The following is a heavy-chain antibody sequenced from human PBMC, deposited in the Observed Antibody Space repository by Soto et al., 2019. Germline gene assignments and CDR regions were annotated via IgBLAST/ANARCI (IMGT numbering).Heavy chain of an antibody. CDR3: AREYNWSLDY. V-gene: IGHV4-61*01. CDR2: IYYSGST. Sequence: SETLSLTCTVSGGSVSSGSHYWSWIRQPPGKGLEWIGYIYYSGSTNYNPSLKSRVTISVDTSKNQFSLKLSSVSAADTAVYYCAREYNWSLDYWGQGTLVTVSS. J-gene: IGHJ4*02. CDR1: GGSVSSGSHY. D-gene: IGHD1-20*01.